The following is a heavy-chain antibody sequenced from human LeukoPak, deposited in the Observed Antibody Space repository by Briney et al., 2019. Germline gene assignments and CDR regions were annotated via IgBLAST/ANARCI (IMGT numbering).Heavy chain of an antibody. V-gene: IGHV3-23*01. D-gene: IGHD3-22*01. J-gene: IGHJ5*02. CDR3: ARGSSAYYH. CDR1: GFTFRHYP. Sequence: PGGSLRLSCVVSGFTFRHYPMTWVRQAPGKGLEWVSSVSGSGDTKYYADSVKGRFTISRDNSKNTLYLQINNLRAEDTAIYYCARGSSAYYHWGQGALVTVSS. CDR2: VSGSGDTK.